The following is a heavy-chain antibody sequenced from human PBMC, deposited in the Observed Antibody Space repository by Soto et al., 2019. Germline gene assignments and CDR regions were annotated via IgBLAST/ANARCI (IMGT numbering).Heavy chain of an antibody. Sequence: PVGSLRLSCVASGLTFNNAWMNWVRQAPGKGLEWVGRIRSKSDGGTTDYAAPVKGRFTISRDDSKNMVDLQMSSPKTEDTAIYYCTTYSGAAFEYWGQGALVTVSS. CDR1: GLTFNNAW. V-gene: IGHV3-15*01. D-gene: IGHD1-26*01. CDR3: TTYSGAAFEY. J-gene: IGHJ4*02. CDR2: IRSKSDGGTT.